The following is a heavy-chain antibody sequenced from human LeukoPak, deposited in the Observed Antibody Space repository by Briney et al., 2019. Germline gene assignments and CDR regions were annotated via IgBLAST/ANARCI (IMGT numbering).Heavy chain of an antibody. CDR2: ISGSGGST. CDR3: AKAFMTTVVTPHWFDP. Sequence: GGSLRLSCAASGFTFSGYAMSWVRQAPGKGLEWVSAISGSGGSTYYADSVKGRFTISRDNSKNTLYLQMNSLRAEDTAVYYCAKAFMTTVVTPHWFDPWGQGTLVTVSS. D-gene: IGHD4-23*01. CDR1: GFTFSGYA. V-gene: IGHV3-23*01. J-gene: IGHJ5*02.